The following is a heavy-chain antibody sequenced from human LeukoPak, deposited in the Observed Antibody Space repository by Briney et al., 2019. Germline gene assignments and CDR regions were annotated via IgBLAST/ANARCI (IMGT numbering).Heavy chain of an antibody. Sequence: ASVKVSCKASGYTFTGYYIHWVRQAPGQGLEWMGWISAYNGNTNYAQKLQGRVTMTTDTSTSTAYMELRSLRSDDTAVYYCARAQHVLRYFDWLLPGDYWGQGTLVTVSS. J-gene: IGHJ4*02. CDR1: GYTFTGYY. CDR2: ISAYNGNT. V-gene: IGHV1-18*04. CDR3: ARAQHVLRYFDWLLPGDY. D-gene: IGHD3-9*01.